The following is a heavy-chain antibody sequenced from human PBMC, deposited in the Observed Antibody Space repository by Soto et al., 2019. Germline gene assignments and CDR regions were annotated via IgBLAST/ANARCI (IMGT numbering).Heavy chain of an antibody. CDR3: ASFESGYYFGSGTFRPYGVDV. CDR1: GGSISSSGYF. D-gene: IGHD3-10*01. CDR2: IYYSGST. V-gene: IGHV4-39*01. Sequence: QLQLQESGPGLVKPSETLSLTCTVSGGSISSSGYFWGWIRQPPGKGLEWIGSIYYSGSTYYNPSLKSRVTISVDTSKNQFSLKLSSVTAADTAVFYCASFESGYYFGSGTFRPYGVDVWGQGTTVTVSS. J-gene: IGHJ6*02.